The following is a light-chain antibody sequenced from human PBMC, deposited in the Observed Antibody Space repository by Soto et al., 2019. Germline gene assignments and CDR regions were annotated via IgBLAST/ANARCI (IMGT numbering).Light chain of an antibody. J-gene: IGKJ2*01. Sequence: DIVMTQSPLSLPVTPGEPASISCRSSKSLLLSNGYNYLDWYLQKPGQSPQLLIYLGSNRASGVPDRFSGSGSGTDFTLKISRVEAEDVGVYYCMQSLHTPRTFGQGTKLEIK. V-gene: IGKV2-28*01. CDR2: LGS. CDR1: KSLLLSNGYNY. CDR3: MQSLHTPRT.